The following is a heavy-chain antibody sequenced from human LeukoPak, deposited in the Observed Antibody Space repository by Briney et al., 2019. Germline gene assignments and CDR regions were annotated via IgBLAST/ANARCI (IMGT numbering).Heavy chain of an antibody. CDR3: ARGGSGYDSGFDP. J-gene: IGHJ5*02. CDR1: GYTFTGYY. CDR2: ISAYNGNT. V-gene: IGHV1-18*04. Sequence: GASVKVSCKASGYTFTGYYMHWVRQAPGQGLEWMGWISAYNGNTNYAQKLQGRVTMTTDTSTSTAYMELRSLRSDDTAVYYCARGGSGYDSGFDPWGQGTLVTVSS. D-gene: IGHD5-12*01.